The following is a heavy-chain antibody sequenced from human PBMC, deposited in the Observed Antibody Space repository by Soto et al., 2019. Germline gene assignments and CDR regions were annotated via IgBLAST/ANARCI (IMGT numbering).Heavy chain of an antibody. CDR3: ARVGYVFWSGYYGGPLAY. J-gene: IGHJ4*02. Sequence: VASVKVSCKASGYTFTGYYMHWVRQAPGQGLEWMGWINPNSGGTNYAQKFQGWVTMTRDTSISTAYMELSRLRSDDTAVYYCARVGYVFWSGYYGGPLAYWGRGTLVPVSS. CDR1: GYTFTGYY. D-gene: IGHD3-3*01. V-gene: IGHV1-2*04. CDR2: INPNSGGT.